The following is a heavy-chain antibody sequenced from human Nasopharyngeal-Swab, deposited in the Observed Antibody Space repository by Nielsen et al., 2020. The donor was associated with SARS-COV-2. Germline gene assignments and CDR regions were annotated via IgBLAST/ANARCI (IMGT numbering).Heavy chain of an antibody. CDR1: GYTFTGYY. CDR3: ARSLFWPDAFDN. CDR2: INPNSGGT. Sequence: ASVKVSCKASGYTFTGYYMHWVRQAPGQGLEWMGRINPNSGGTNYAQKFQGRVTMTRDTSISTAYMELSRLRSDDTAVYYCARSLFWPDAFDNWGQGTMVTVSS. V-gene: IGHV1-2*06. J-gene: IGHJ3*02. D-gene: IGHD3-9*01.